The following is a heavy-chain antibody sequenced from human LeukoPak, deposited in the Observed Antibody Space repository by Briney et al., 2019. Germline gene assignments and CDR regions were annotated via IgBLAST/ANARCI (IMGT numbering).Heavy chain of an antibody. Sequence: GGSLRLSCAASGFTFSDYYMSWIRQAPGKGLEWLSYIGSSNTIYSADSVKGRFTISRDNAKNSLYLQMNSLRAEDTAVYYCARAKFSAYTGNPGARKSSYDMDVWGKGTTVTVSS. J-gene: IGHJ6*03. CDR2: IGSSNTI. V-gene: IGHV3-11*04. D-gene: IGHD1-26*01. CDR1: GFTFSDYY. CDR3: ARAKFSAYTGNPGARKSSYDMDV.